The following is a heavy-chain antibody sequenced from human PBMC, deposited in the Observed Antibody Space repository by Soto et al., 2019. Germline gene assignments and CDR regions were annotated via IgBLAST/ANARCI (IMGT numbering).Heavy chain of an antibody. D-gene: IGHD1-26*01. CDR2: INSDGIST. V-gene: IGHV3-74*01. CDR3: APGGSGSDD. CDR1: GFAFSSYW. J-gene: IGHJ4*02. Sequence: EVQLVESGGGLVRPGGSLRLSCAASGFAFSSYWMHWVRQAPWKGLVGVSRINSDGISTYYADAVKGRFTISRDNAKNTLFLQMNSLRVEDTAVYYCAPGGSGSDDWGQGTLVTVSS.